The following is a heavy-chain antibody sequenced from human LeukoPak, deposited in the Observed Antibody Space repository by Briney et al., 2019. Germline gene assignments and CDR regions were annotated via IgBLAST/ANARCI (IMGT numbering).Heavy chain of an antibody. D-gene: IGHD2-21*02. Sequence: GASVKVSCKASGYTFTGYYIHWVRQAPGQGLEWMGWINPNSGGPNYAQKFQGRVTMTRDTSISTAYMELSGLRSEDTAVYYCASPLYRGTYCGGDCNRLDSWGQGALVTVSS. V-gene: IGHV1-2*02. J-gene: IGHJ4*02. CDR1: GYTFTGYY. CDR2: INPNSGGP. CDR3: ASPLYRGTYCGGDCNRLDS.